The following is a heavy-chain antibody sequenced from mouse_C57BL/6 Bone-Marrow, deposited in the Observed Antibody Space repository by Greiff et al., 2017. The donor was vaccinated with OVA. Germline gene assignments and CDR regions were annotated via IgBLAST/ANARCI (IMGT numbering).Heavy chain of an antibody. D-gene: IGHD1-1*01. V-gene: IGHV1-39*01. CDR1: GYSFTDYN. J-gene: IGHJ1*03. Sequence: LVEPGASVKISCQASGYSFTDYNMNWVKQSNGKSLEWIGVINPNYGTTSYNQKFKGKATLTVDQSSSTAYMQLNSLTSEDSAVYYCAFYYGSSYWYFDVWGTGTTVTVSS. CDR3: AFYYGSSYWYFDV. CDR2: INPNYGTT.